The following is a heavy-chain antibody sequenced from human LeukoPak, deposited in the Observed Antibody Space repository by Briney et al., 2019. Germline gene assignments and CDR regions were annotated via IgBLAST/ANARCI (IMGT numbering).Heavy chain of an antibody. CDR2: IHYSGST. J-gene: IGHJ4*02. CDR3: ARGRRWAYGGNSRGSQFYY. D-gene: IGHD4-23*01. V-gene: IGHV4-59*12. Sequence: SETLSLTCTVSGVSISNYYWSWIRQPPGKGLEWIGYIHYSGSTNYNPSLKSRVTISVDTSKNQFSLKLSSVTAADTAVYYCARGRRWAYGGNSRGSQFYYWGQGTLVTVSS. CDR1: GVSISNYY.